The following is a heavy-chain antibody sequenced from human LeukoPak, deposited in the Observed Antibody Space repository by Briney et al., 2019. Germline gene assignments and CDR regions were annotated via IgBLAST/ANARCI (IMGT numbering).Heavy chain of an antibody. CDR2: IRPSGGST. J-gene: IGHJ2*01. D-gene: IGHD6-19*01. CDR1: GYTFTNYY. Sequence: ASVKVSCKASGYTFTNYYMHWVRQAPGQGLEWMGVIRPSGGSTSCAQKFQGRVTLTRDTSTTTVYMELSSLRSEDTAVYYCARDSVAGPWYFDLWGRGTLVTVSS. V-gene: IGHV1-46*01. CDR3: ARDSVAGPWYFDL.